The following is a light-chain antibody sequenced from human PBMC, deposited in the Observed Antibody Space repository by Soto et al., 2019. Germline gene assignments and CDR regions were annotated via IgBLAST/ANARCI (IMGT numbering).Light chain of an antibody. CDR1: QNINNW. Sequence: DIQMTQSPSTLSASVGDRVTITCRASQNINNWLAWYQQKPGKAPKLLIYDASSLESGVPSRFSGSGSGTEFTLTISSLQPDDFATYYCQQYNSDSTFGQGTKVEIK. J-gene: IGKJ1*01. CDR2: DAS. CDR3: QQYNSDST. V-gene: IGKV1-5*01.